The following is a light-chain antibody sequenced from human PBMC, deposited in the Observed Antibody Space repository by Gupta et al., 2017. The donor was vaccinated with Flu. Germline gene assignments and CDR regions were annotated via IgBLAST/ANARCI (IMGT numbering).Light chain of an antibody. J-gene: IGKJ1*01. V-gene: IGKV3-20*01. CDR1: QRVRRSN. Sequence: GSMEWAPGERDTHTCGARQRVRRSNIEWDQKKPGQATRRLIYGGASRGNGVPDRMSGSGCGREFTLTISRREREEYAVYYCEKEGSSPRTFGQGTKVEIK. CDR3: EKEGSSPRT. CDR2: GGA.